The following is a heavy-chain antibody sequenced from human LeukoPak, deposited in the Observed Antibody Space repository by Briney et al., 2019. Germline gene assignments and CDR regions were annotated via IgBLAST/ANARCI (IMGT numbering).Heavy chain of an antibody. CDR2: IIPIFGTA. D-gene: IGHD2-2*01. CDR3: ASDSLVPVGAYFDY. Sequence: GSSVKVSCKASGGTYSSYAISWVRQAPGQGLEWMGGIIPIFGTANYAQRFQGRVTITADESTSTAYMELSSLRSEDTAVYYCASDSLVPVGAYFDYWGQGTLVTVSS. CDR1: GGTYSSYA. V-gene: IGHV1-69*01. J-gene: IGHJ4*02.